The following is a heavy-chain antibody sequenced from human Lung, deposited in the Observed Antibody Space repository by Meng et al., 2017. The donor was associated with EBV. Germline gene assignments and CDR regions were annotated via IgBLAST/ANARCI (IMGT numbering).Heavy chain of an antibody. J-gene: IGHJ2*01. CDR3: ARGATSVFDL. V-gene: IGHV6-1*01. CDR2: TYYRSKWYN. Sequence: QVPLPPPGPGLVKPSQTPSLTWAISGDSVSSSSAAWTWIRQSPSRGLEWLGRTYYRSKWYNDYAVFVKSRITINPDTSKNQFSLQLNSVTPEDTAVYYCARGATSVFDLWGRGTLVTVSS. CDR1: GDSVSSSSAA.